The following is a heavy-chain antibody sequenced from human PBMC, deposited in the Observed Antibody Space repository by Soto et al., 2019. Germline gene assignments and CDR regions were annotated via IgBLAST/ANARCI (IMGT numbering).Heavy chain of an antibody. CDR1: GYTFSNYA. V-gene: IGHV1-18*01. CDR3: ARDGGKFDY. D-gene: IGHD3-16*01. CDR2: IGTYNGIT. Sequence: QVQLVQSGAEVKKPGASVKVSCKASGYTFSNYAFSWVRQAPGQGLEWMGWIGTYNGITNYAQKYQGRVTMTTGASTSTAYMDLRSLRSDGTAIYYCARDGGKFDYWGQGTLVTVSS. J-gene: IGHJ4*02.